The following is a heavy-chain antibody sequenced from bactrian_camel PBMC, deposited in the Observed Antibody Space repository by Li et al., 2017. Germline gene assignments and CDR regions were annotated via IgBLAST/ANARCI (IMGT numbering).Heavy chain of an antibody. J-gene: IGHJ4*01. CDR3: AARHGSLRWGTEPIDFTY. V-gene: IGHV3S53*01. Sequence: HVQLVESGGGSVQAGGSLRLSCTTFGGTYSMCSMGWYRQAPGKEREGVAVLDSDGSRGYADSVKGRFTISQDTDKNVMYLQMASLKPVDTATYYCAARHGSLRWGTEPIDFTYWGQGTQVTVS. CDR1: GGTYSMCS. D-gene: IGHD5*01. CDR2: LDSDGSR.